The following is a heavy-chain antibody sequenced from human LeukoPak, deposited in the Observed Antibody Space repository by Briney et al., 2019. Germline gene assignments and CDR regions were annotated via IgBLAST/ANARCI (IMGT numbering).Heavy chain of an antibody. D-gene: IGHD3-3*01. Sequence: SETLSLTCTVSGDSFSSVTDYWAWIRQPPGKGLEWIASGDYSGGTYYNPSLESRVAISADMSKNQFSLKLTSVTGADTAVYYCARGGVGNFWSGWKWDYWGQGTLVTVSS. V-gene: IGHV4-39*07. CDR2: GDYSGGT. CDR1: GDSFSSVTDY. CDR3: ARGGVGNFWSGWKWDY. J-gene: IGHJ4*02.